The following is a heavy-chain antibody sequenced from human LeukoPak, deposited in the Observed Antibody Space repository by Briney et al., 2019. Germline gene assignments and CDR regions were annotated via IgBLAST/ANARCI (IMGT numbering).Heavy chain of an antibody. V-gene: IGHV4-4*07. CDR1: GGSISSYY. J-gene: IGHJ6*04. D-gene: IGHD4-11*01. CDR2: IYTSGST. Sequence: SETLFLACTVPGGSISSYYWSRIRQTAGKGLEWIGRIYTSGSTNYNPSLKSRVTMSVDTSKNQFSLKLSSVTAADTAVYYCARDWDSKGMDVWGKGTTVTVSS. CDR3: ARDWDSKGMDV.